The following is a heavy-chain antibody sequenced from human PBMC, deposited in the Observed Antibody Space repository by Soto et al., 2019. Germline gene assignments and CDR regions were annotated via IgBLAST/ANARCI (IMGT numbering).Heavy chain of an antibody. V-gene: IGHV1-69*06. CDR1: GGTFSSYA. CDR3: ARSLRWGVVTGWFDP. Sequence: QVQLVQSGAEVKKPGSSVKVSCKASGGTFSSYAISWVRQAPGQGLEWMGGIIPIFGTANYAQKFQGTVTITADKSTSTAYMELSSLRSEDTAVYYCARSLRWGVVTGWFDPWGQGTLVTVSS. D-gene: IGHD2-21*02. J-gene: IGHJ5*02. CDR2: IIPIFGTA.